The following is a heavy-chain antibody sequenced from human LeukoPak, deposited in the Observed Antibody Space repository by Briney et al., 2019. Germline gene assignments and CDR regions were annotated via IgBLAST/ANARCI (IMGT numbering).Heavy chain of an antibody. V-gene: IGHV4-59*12. CDR3: ARGLGYCSSTSCRLYFDY. Sequence: SETLSLTCTVSGGSISSYYWSWIRQPPGKGLEWIGYIYYSGSTNYNPSLKSRVTMSVDTSKNQFSLKLSSVTAADTAVYYCARGLGYCSSTSCRLYFDYWGQGTLVTVSS. CDR1: GGSISSYY. J-gene: IGHJ4*02. D-gene: IGHD2-2*01. CDR2: IYYSGST.